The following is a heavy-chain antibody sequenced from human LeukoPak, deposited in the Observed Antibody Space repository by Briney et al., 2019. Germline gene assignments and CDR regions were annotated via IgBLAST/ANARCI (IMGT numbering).Heavy chain of an antibody. Sequence: SETLSLTCTVSGGSISSSSYYWGWIRQPPGKGLEWIGSIYYSGSTYYNPSLKSRVTISVDTSKNQFSLKLSSVTAADTAVYYCARGVGYYGSGSYYPLYYFDYWGQGTLVTVSS. D-gene: IGHD3-10*01. V-gene: IGHV4-39*01. CDR2: IYYSGST. CDR1: GGSISSSSYY. CDR3: ARGVGYYGSGSYYPLYYFDY. J-gene: IGHJ4*02.